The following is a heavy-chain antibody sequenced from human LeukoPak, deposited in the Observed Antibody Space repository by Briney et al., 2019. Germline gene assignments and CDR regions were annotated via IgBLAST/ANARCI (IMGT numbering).Heavy chain of an antibody. V-gene: IGHV4-39*01. J-gene: IGHJ3*02. Sequence: EASETLSLTCTVSGGSISSSSYYWGWIRQPPGKGLDWIGSIYYSGSTYYNPSLKSRVTISVDTSKNQFSLKLTSVTAADTAVYYCARVKGWFGKLDIWGQGTMVTVSS. CDR3: ARVKGWFGKLDI. D-gene: IGHD3-10*01. CDR1: GGSISSSSYY. CDR2: IYYSGST.